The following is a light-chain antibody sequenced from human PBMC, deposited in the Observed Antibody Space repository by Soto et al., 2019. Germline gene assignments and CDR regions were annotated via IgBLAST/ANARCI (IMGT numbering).Light chain of an antibody. Sequence: QSALTQPASVSGSPGQSITISCTGTSSDVGGYNYVSWYQQHPGKAPKLMIYDVSNRPSGVSNRFSGSKSGNTASLTISGPQAGDQADYYCSSYTSSSTLVVFGGGTKVTVL. V-gene: IGLV2-14*01. CDR3: SSYTSSSTLVV. CDR1: SSDVGGYNY. CDR2: DVS. J-gene: IGLJ2*01.